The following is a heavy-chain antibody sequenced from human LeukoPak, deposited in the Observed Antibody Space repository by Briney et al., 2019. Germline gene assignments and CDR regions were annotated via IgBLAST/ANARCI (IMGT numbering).Heavy chain of an antibody. CDR1: GASINSDTYY. CDR2: HSHSGSA. J-gene: IGHJ3*02. CDR3: ARSWGGLIEGAFDI. D-gene: IGHD3-22*01. Sequence: SETLSLTCTVSGASINSDTYYWGWIRQPPGKGLEWIGTHSHSGSAYYNPSLRSRITMSLDTSENQLSLKLSSVTAADTAVYYCARSWGGLIEGAFDIWGQGTMVTVSS. V-gene: IGHV4-39*07.